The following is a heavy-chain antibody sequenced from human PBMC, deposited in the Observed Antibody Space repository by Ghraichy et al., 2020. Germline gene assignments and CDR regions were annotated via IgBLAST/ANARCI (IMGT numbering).Heavy chain of an antibody. J-gene: IGHJ5*02. CDR2: IYYSGST. V-gene: IGHV4-59*01. CDR1: GGSISSYY. D-gene: IGHD2-2*01. CDR3: ARDYRPDCSSTSCYDEENWFDP. Sequence: GSLSLTCTVSGGSISSYYWSWIRQPPGKGLEWIGYIYYSGSTNYNPSLKSRVTISVDTSKNQFSLKLSSVTAADTAVYYCARDYRPDCSSTSCYDEENWFDPWGQGTLVTVSS.